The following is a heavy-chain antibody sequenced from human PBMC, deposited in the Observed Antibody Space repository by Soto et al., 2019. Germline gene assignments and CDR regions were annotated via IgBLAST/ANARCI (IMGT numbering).Heavy chain of an antibody. J-gene: IGHJ6*02. CDR1: GYTFTSYG. CDR2: ISAYNGNT. V-gene: IGHV1-18*01. Sequence: ASVKVSCKASGYTFTSYGISWVRQAPGQGLEWMGWISAYNGNTNYAQKLQGRVTFTADESTSTAYMELSSLRPEDTAVYYCAREGLVLVPTTVNSDYYYYAMDVWGQGTTVTVSS. CDR3: AREGLVLVPTTVNSDYYYYAMDV. D-gene: IGHD2-15*01.